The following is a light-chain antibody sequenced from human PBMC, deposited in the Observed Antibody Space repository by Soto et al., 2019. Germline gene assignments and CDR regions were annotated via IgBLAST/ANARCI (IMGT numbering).Light chain of an antibody. CDR3: QQYGSSPYT. Sequence: EIVLTQSPGTLSLSPGERAALSCRASQSVTRNFLAWYQQKSGQTPRLLIYDASSRATGIPDRFSGSGSGTDFTLTISGLEPEDFAVYYCQQYGSSPYTFGQGTKLEIK. CDR2: DAS. J-gene: IGKJ2*01. V-gene: IGKV3-20*01. CDR1: QSVTRNF.